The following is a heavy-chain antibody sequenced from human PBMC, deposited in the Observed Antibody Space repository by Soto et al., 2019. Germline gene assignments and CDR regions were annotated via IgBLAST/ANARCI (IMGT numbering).Heavy chain of an antibody. CDR1: GFTVSSNY. D-gene: IGHD3-10*01. J-gene: IGHJ4*02. Sequence: GGSLRLSCAASGFTVSSNYMSWVRQAPGKGLEWVSVIYSGGSTYYADSVKGRFTISRDNSKNTLYLQMNSLRAEDTAVYYCARDNPYGSGSYYFDYWGQGTLVTVS. V-gene: IGHV3-66*01. CDR3: ARDNPYGSGSYYFDY. CDR2: IYSGGST.